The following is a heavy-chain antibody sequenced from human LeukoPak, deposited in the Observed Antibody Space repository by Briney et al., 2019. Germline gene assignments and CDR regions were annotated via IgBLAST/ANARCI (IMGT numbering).Heavy chain of an antibody. CDR1: GGSISSYY. V-gene: IGHV4-59*01. Sequence: SETLSLTCTVSGGSISSYYWSWIRQPPGKGLERIGYIYYSGSTNSNPSLKSRVTISVDTSKNQFSLKLSSVTAADTAVYYCARDLLHSSSGYWGQGTLVTVSS. J-gene: IGHJ4*02. D-gene: IGHD6-6*01. CDR3: ARDLLHSSSGY. CDR2: IYYSGST.